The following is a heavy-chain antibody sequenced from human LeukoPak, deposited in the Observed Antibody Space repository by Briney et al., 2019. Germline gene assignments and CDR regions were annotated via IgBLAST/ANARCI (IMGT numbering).Heavy chain of an antibody. Sequence: PSETLSLTCTVSGGSLSSYYWSWIRQPPGKGLGWIGYIYYSGSTNYNPSLKSRVTISVDTSKNQFSLKLSSVTAADTAVYYCARSGSGWYAEFDYWGQGTLVSVSS. J-gene: IGHJ4*02. CDR3: ARSGSGWYAEFDY. V-gene: IGHV4-59*08. D-gene: IGHD6-19*01. CDR1: GGSLSSYY. CDR2: IYYSGST.